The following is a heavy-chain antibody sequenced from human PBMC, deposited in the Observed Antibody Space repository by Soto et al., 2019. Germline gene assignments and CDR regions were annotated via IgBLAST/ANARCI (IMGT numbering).Heavy chain of an antibody. D-gene: IGHD5-18*01. CDR2: IYYSGST. J-gene: IGHJ6*02. Sequence: SETLSLTCTVSGGCISSGDYYWSWIRQPPGKGLEWIGYIYYSGSTYYNPSLKSRVTISVDTSKNQFSLKLSSVTAADTAVYYCARGNRRTAYYYYYYGMDVWGQGTTVTVSS. V-gene: IGHV4-30-4*01. CDR3: ARGNRRTAYYYYYYGMDV. CDR1: GGCISSGDYY.